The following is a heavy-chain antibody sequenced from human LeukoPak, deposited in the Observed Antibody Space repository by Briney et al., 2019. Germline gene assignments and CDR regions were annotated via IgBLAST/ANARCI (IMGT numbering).Heavy chain of an antibody. CDR3: ARGKRRVVVPAPYNWFDP. J-gene: IGHJ5*02. D-gene: IGHD2-2*01. V-gene: IGHV4-34*01. CDR1: GGSFSGYY. CDR2: INHSGST. Sequence: SSETLSLTCAVYGGSFSGYYWSWLRQPPGKGLEWIGEINHSGSTNYNPSLKSRVTISVDTSKNQFSLKLSSVTAADTAVYYCARGKRRVVVPAPYNWFDPWGQGTLVTVSS.